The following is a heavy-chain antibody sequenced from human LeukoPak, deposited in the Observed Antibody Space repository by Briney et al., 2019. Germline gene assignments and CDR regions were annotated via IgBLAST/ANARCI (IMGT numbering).Heavy chain of an antibody. D-gene: IGHD3-22*01. CDR1: AFTFSSYT. CDR2: ISSSNNYI. Sequence: PGGSLGLSCAASAFTFSSYTMNWVRQAPGKGLEWVSSISSSNNYIYYADSVKGRFTISRDNAKNSLYLQMNSLRAEDTAIYYCARDYDSSGYFDYWGQGTLVTVSS. J-gene: IGHJ4*02. CDR3: ARDYDSSGYFDY. V-gene: IGHV3-21*01.